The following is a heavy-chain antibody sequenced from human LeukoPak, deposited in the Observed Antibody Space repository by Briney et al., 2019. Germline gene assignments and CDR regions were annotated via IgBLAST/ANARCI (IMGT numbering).Heavy chain of an antibody. CDR3: ARDRLERRGGSGPN. J-gene: IGHJ4*02. CDR1: GGSISSGGYY. CDR2: IYHSGST. Sequence: SGTLSLTCTVSGGSISSGGYYWSWIRQPPGKGLEWIGYIYHSGSTYYNPSLKSRVTISVDTSKNQFSLKLSSVTAADTAVYYCARDRLERRGGSGPNWGQATLVTVSS. V-gene: IGHV4-30-2*01. D-gene: IGHD1-1*01.